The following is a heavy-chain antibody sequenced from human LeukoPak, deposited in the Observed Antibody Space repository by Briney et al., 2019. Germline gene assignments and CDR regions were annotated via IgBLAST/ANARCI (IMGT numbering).Heavy chain of an antibody. Sequence: KISCKGSGYSFTSYWIGWVRQMPGKGLEWMGIIYPGDSDTRYSPSFQGQVTISADKSISTAYLQWSSLKASDTAMYYCARQLNYYDSSGYFTLDYYYYYGMDVWGQGTTVTVSS. V-gene: IGHV5-51*01. J-gene: IGHJ6*02. D-gene: IGHD3-22*01. CDR2: IYPGDSDT. CDR1: GYSFTSYW. CDR3: ARQLNYYDSSGYFTLDYYYYYGMDV.